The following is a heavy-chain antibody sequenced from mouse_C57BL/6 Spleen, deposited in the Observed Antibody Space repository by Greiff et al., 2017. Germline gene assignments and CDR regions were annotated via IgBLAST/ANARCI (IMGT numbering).Heavy chain of an antibody. D-gene: IGHD1-1*01. CDR2: IWWDDDK. V-gene: IGHV8-8*01. J-gene: IGHJ1*03. Sequence: QVTLKESGPGILQPSQTLSLTCSFSGFSLSTFGMGVGWIRQPSGKGLEWLAHIWWDDDKYYNPALKSRLTISKDTSKNQVFLKIANVDTADTATYYCARILDYYGSSYGYFDVWGTGTTVTVSS. CDR1: GFSLSTFGMG. CDR3: ARILDYYGSSYGYFDV.